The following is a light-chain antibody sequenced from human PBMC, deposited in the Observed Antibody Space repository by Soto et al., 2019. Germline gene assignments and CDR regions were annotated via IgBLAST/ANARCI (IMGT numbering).Light chain of an antibody. Sequence: DIKMTQSPSTMSGSVGDRVTITCRASQTISSWLAWYKHKPGKAPKLLIYKASSLERGVPSRFSGSGSGTEFTLTIRSLKPDDFATDYCQQYSSYWTFGQGTKVDI. V-gene: IGKV1-5*03. CDR3: QQYSSYWT. CDR1: QTISSW. CDR2: KAS. J-gene: IGKJ1*01.